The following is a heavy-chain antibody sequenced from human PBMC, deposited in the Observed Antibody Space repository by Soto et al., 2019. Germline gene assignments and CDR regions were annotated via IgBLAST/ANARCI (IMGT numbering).Heavy chain of an antibody. D-gene: IGHD2-15*01. CDR1: GGSISSSSYY. Sequence: QLQLQESGPGLVKPSETLSLTCTVSGGSISSSSYYWGWIRQPPGKGLEWIGSIYYSGSTYYNPSLKSRVTISVDTSKNQFALKLSSVTAADTAVYYCARHPLYCSGGSCLSWFDPWGQGTLVTVSS. CDR2: IYYSGST. V-gene: IGHV4-39*01. J-gene: IGHJ5*02. CDR3: ARHPLYCSGGSCLSWFDP.